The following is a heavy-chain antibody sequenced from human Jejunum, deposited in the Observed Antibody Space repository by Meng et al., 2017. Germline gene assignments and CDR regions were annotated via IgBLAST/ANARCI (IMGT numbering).Heavy chain of an antibody. J-gene: IGHJ4*02. CDR1: GFTVSSNY. D-gene: IGHD4-17*01. V-gene: IGHV3-53*05. CDR3: ARGSSTTVTPLDY. CDR2: IYSGDST. Sequence: GGSLRLSCAASGFTVSSNYMSWVRQAPGKGLEWVSVIYSGDSTDYAGSVKGRFTISRDNSKNILYLQMNSLRPEDTAVYYCARGSSTTVTPLDYWGQGTLVTVSS.